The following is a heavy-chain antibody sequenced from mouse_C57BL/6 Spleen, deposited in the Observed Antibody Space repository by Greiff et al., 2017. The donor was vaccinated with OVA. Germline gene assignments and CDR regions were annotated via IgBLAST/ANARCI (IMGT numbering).Heavy chain of an antibody. J-gene: IGHJ2*01. CDR2: IYPSDSET. CDR3: ARGLLRHYLDY. Sequence: QVQLQQPGAELVRPGSSVKLSCKASGYTFTSYWMDWVKQRPGQGLEWIGNIYPSDSETHYNQKFKDKATLTVDKSSSTAYMQLSSLTSEDSAVYYCARGLLRHYLDYWGQGTTLTVSS. V-gene: IGHV1-61*01. CDR1: GYTFTSYW. D-gene: IGHD1-2*01.